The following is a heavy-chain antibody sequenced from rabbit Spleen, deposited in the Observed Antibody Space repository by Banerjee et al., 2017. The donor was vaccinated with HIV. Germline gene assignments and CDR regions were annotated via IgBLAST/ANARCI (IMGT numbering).Heavy chain of an antibody. CDR2: INTDTGKA. J-gene: IGHJ4*01. Sequence: QEQLEESGGGLVKPEGSLTLTCKASGFDLSSYYYMCWVRQAPGKGLQWIACINTDTGKAVYATWAKGRFTISRTSSTTVTLQMTSLTAADTATYFCARAIYVGFAGYGYAPHYFNLWGPGTLVTVS. D-gene: IGHD6-1*01. CDR1: GFDLSSYYY. CDR3: ARAIYVGFAGYGYAPHYFNL. V-gene: IGHV1S45*01.